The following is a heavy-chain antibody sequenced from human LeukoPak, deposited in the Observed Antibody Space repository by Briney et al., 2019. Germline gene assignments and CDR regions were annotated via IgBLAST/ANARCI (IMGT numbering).Heavy chain of an antibody. V-gene: IGHV1-69*13. Sequence: GASVKVSCKASGGTFSSYAISWVRQAPGQGLEWMGGIIPIFGTANYAQKFQGRVTITADESTSTAYMELSSLRSDDTAVYYCAREGRIAGGWYVYYYGMDVWGQGTTVIVSS. CDR1: GGTFSSYA. CDR2: IIPIFGTA. D-gene: IGHD6-19*01. CDR3: AREGRIAGGWYVYYYGMDV. J-gene: IGHJ6*02.